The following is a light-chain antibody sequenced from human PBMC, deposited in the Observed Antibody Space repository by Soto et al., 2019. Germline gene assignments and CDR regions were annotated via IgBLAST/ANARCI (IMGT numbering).Light chain of an antibody. CDR2: RDS. J-gene: IGLJ1*01. V-gene: IGLV1-47*01. CDR1: SSNIGSNF. Sequence: QSALTQPPSASGTPGQRVTISCSGSSSNIGSNFVYWYQQVPGTAPKLLIYRDSQRPSGVPDRFSGSKSGTSASLAISGLRSEDEADYYCAAWDDSLREVFGPGTKVTVL. CDR3: AAWDDSLREV.